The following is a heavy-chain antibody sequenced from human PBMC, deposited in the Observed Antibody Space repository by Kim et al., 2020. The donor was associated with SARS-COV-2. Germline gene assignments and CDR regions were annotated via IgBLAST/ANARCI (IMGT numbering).Heavy chain of an antibody. D-gene: IGHD4-4*01. J-gene: IGHJ3*02. Sequence: YADSVKGRFTISRDNSKNTLYLQMNSLTAEDTAVYYCARLAVTSDAFDIWGQGTMVTVSS. CDR3: ARLAVTSDAFDI. V-gene: IGHV3-53*01.